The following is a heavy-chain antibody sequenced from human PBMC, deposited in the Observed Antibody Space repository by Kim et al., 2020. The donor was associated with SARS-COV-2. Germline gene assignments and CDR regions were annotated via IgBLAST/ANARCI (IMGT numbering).Heavy chain of an antibody. CDR3: AREENTIFGVVIMPDYY. V-gene: IGHV3-30-3*01. Sequence: GGSLRLSCAASGFTFSSYAMHWVRQAPGKGLEWVAVISYDGSNKYYADSVKGRFTISRDNSKNTLYLQMNSLRAEDTAVYYCAREENTIFGVVIMPDYY. D-gene: IGHD3-3*01. CDR2: ISYDGSNK. CDR1: GFTFSSYA. J-gene: IGHJ6*01.